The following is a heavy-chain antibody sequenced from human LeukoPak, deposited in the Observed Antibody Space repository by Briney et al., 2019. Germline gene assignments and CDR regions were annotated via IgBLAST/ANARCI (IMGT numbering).Heavy chain of an antibody. D-gene: IGHD1-26*01. CDR1: GGSISSYY. V-gene: IGHV4-59*08. J-gene: IGHJ4*02. CDR2: ICNRGST. Sequence: SETLSLTCTVSGGSISSYYWSWIRQPPGKGLEWIGYICNRGSTNSNPSLKSRVTILADTSKNQFSLRLSSVTAADTAVYYYAGSAPSYYVAFGYWGQGTLVTVSS. CDR3: AGSAPSYYVAFGY.